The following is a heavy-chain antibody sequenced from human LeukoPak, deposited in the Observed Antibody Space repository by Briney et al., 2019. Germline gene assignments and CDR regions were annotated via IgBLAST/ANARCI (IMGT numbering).Heavy chain of an antibody. V-gene: IGHV4-34*01. D-gene: IGHD3-22*01. J-gene: IGHJ4*02. Sequence: PGGSLRLSCAASGFTVSSNYMSWIRQPPGKGLEWIGEINHSGSTNYNPSLKSRVTISVDTSKNQFSLKLSSVTAADTAVYYCARETSGYYYPYFDYWGQGTLVTVSS. CDR1: GFTVSSNY. CDR3: ARETSGYYYPYFDY. CDR2: INHSGST.